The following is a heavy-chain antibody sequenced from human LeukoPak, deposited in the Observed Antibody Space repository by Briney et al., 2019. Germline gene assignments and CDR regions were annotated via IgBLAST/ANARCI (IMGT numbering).Heavy chain of an antibody. CDR2: IIPILGIA. CDR1: GYTFTSYY. V-gene: IGHV1-69*04. CDR3: ARAPRTIFGVGNWFDP. J-gene: IGHJ5*02. D-gene: IGHD3-3*01. Sequence: SVKVSCKASGYTFTSYYMHWVRQAPGQGLEWMGRIIPILGIANYAQKFQGRVTITADKSTSTAYMELSSLRSEDTAVYYCARAPRTIFGVGNWFDPWGQGTLVTVSS.